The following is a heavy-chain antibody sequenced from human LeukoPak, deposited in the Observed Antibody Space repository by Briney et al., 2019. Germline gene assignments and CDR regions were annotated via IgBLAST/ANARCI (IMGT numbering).Heavy chain of an antibody. Sequence: GGSLRLSCAASGFTFSSYAMHWVRQAPGKGLEWVAVISYDGSNKYYADSVKGRFTISRENAKNSLYLQMNSLRAGDTAVYYCARDRGGGHMDVWGKGTTVTISS. CDR3: ARDRGGGHMDV. D-gene: IGHD2-15*01. CDR2: ISYDGSNK. J-gene: IGHJ6*03. CDR1: GFTFSSYA. V-gene: IGHV3-30*14.